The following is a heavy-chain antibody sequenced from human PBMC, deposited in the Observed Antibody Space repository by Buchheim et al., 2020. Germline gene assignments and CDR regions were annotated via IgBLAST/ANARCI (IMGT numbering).Heavy chain of an antibody. Sequence: QVQLQESGPGLVKPSQALSLTCTVSGGSISSGSYYWSWIRQPAGKGLEWIGRIYTSGSTNYNPSLKSRVTISVDTSKNQFSLKLSSVTAADTAVYYCARGDYDFWSGPLVDYWGQGT. V-gene: IGHV4-61*02. CDR2: IYTSGST. D-gene: IGHD3-3*01. J-gene: IGHJ4*02. CDR1: GGSISSGSYY. CDR3: ARGDYDFWSGPLVDY.